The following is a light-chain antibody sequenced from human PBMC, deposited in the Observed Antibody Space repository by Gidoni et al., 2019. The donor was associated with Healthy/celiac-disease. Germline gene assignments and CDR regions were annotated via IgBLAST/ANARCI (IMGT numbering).Light chain of an antibody. CDR3: QVWDSSSDHPV. CDR1: NIGSKS. CDR2: DAC. Sequence: SYVLTQPPSVSVAPGQTARITCGGNNIGSKSVHWYQQKPGQAPVLVVYDACDRPSGIPARFSGSNSGNTATLTISRVEAGDEADYYCQVWDSSSDHPVFGGGTKLTVL. J-gene: IGLJ2*01. V-gene: IGLV3-21*02.